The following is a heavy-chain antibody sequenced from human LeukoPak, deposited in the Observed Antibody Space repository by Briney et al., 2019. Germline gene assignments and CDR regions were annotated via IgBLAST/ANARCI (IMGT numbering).Heavy chain of an antibody. D-gene: IGHD6-6*01. CDR1: GGTFSSYA. J-gene: IGHJ6*03. CDR2: IIPIFGTA. V-gene: IGHV1-69*06. Sequence: SVKVSCKASGGTFSSYAISWVRQAPGQGLEWMGGIIPIFGTANYAQKFQGRVTITADKSTSTAYMELSSLRSEDTAVYYCARVGYSSSSPNYYYYYYMDVWGKGTTVTVSS. CDR3: ARVGYSSSSPNYYYYYYMDV.